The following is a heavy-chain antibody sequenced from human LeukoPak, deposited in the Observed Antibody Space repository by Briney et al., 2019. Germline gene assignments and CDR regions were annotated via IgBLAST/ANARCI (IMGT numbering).Heavy chain of an antibody. CDR1: GFTFSSYA. J-gene: IGHJ4*02. CDR3: TAGGVLEWLLNY. Sequence: GGSLRLSCAASGFTFSSYAMHWVRQAPGKGLEWVAVISYDGSNKYYADSVKGRFTISRDNSKNTLYLQMNSLRAEDTAVYYCTAGGVLEWLLNYWGQGTLVTVSS. CDR2: ISYDGSNK. V-gene: IGHV3-30-3*01. D-gene: IGHD3-3*01.